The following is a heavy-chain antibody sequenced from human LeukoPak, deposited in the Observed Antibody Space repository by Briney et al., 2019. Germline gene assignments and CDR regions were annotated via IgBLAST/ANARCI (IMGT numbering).Heavy chain of an antibody. CDR1: GYTFDNYV. CDR2: ISTYNGNT. J-gene: IGHJ4*02. Sequence: GASVKVSCKASGYTFDNYVIIWVRQAPGQGLEWMGWISTYNGNTNYAQKLQGRVTMTTDTPTSTVYMKLRSLRSDDTAVYYCARGLTSPDYWGQGTQVIVSS. D-gene: IGHD1-1*01. CDR3: ARGLTSPDY. V-gene: IGHV1-18*01.